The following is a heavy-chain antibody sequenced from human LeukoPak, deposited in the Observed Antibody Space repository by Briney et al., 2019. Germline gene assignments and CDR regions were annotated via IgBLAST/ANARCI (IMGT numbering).Heavy chain of an antibody. CDR2: IKQDGSDK. Sequence: GGPLRLSCAASGFSFRSYWMSWVRQPPGKGLEWVANIKQDGSDKYYVDSVKGRITISRDNAKNSLYLQMNSLRGEDTAVYYCARGYSGNDYGYYFDYWGQGNLVTVSS. V-gene: IGHV3-7*01. CDR3: ARGYSGNDYGYYFDY. D-gene: IGHD5-12*01. CDR1: GFSFRSYW. J-gene: IGHJ4*02.